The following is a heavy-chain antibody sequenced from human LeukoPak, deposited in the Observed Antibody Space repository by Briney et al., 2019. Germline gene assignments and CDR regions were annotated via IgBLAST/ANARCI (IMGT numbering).Heavy chain of an antibody. D-gene: IGHD6-13*01. CDR1: VGTFSNHA. J-gene: IGHJ4*02. V-gene: IGHV1-69*13. CDR2: IIPISGTA. Sequence: ASVNVSCKASVGTFSNHAISWVRQAPGQGLEWMGVIIPISGTANYAQKFQGRVTITADASTSTVYMELSSLTSDDTAVYYCARWAGDSSAWYPALFDCWGQGTLLTVSS. CDR3: ARWAGDSSAWYPALFDC.